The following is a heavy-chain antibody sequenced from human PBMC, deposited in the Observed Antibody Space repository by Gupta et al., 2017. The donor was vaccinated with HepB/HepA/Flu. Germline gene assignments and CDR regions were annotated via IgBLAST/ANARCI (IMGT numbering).Heavy chain of an antibody. V-gene: IGHV3-7*01. D-gene: IGHD6-19*01. J-gene: IGHJ4*02. CDR3: ARAGYSSGYDY. Sequence: EVQLVESGGGLVKPGGSLRLSCAASGFIFNDYWMSWVRQAPGKGLEWLTNMNEDGSARYYIDAVKGRFTISRDNAKSSLYLQMNNLRAEDTAIYFCARAGYSSGYDYWGQGTLVTVSS. CDR1: GFIFNDYW. CDR2: MNEDGSAR.